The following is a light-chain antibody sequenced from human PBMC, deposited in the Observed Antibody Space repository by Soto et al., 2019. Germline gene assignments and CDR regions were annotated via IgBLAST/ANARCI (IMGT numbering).Light chain of an antibody. CDR2: DAF. Sequence: IVLTQPPCTLSLSPGERATLSCRASQSVSTSYVAWYQQKFGQAPRLLIYDAFSRATGIPGRFRARGPGTDFTLTTSRLEPEDFAVYYCQQYKTFGQGTKVDIK. J-gene: IGKJ1*01. CDR1: QSVSTSY. V-gene: IGKV3-20*01. CDR3: QQYKT.